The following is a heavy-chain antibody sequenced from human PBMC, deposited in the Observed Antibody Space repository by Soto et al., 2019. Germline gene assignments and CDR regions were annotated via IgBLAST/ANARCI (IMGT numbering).Heavy chain of an antibody. CDR2: ISYDGSNK. J-gene: IGHJ4*02. D-gene: IGHD1-26*01. CDR3: ARYSGKYQGPIDY. CDR1: GFTFSHYG. V-gene: IGHV3-30*03. Sequence: QVQLVESGGGVVQPGRSLRLSCAASGFTFSHYGIHWVRQAPGKGLEWLAVISYDGSNKHYADSVKGRFTVSRDNSTHTLYLQMNSLRAEDTAVYFCARYSGKYQGPIDYWGQGTLVTVSS.